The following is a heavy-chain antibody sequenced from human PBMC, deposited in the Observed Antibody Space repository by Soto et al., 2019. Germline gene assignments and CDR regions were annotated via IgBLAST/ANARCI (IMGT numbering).Heavy chain of an antibody. J-gene: IGHJ6*02. V-gene: IGHV5-51*01. CDR3: ARQAAAGKYYYGMDV. D-gene: IGHD6-13*01. Sequence: GECLKISCKGSGYSFTTYWIGRVRQMPGKGLECMGIIYPGDSDTRYGPSFQGQVTISADKSISTAYLQWSSLKASDTAMYYCARQAAAGKYYYGMDVWGQGTTVTVSS. CDR2: IYPGDSDT. CDR1: GYSFTTYW.